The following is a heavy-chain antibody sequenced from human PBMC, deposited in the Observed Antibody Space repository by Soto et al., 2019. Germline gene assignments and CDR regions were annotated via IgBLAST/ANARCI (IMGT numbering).Heavy chain of an antibody. CDR3: ARERGYYDILPSYTSPPNFDP. Sequence: ASVKVSCKASGYTFTSYGISWVRQAPGQGLEWMEWISAYNGNTKQAQNSQGRVTMTTAKTTSTAYMEVRSLGSDATAVYYCARERGYYDILPSYTSPPNFDPWGQGTLVTVSS. J-gene: IGHJ5*02. V-gene: IGHV1-18*04. CDR2: ISAYNGNT. D-gene: IGHD3-9*01. CDR1: GYTFTSYG.